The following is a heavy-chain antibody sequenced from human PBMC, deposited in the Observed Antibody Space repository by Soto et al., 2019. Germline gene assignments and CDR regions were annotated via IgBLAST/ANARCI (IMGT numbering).Heavy chain of an antibody. D-gene: IGHD2-2*01. J-gene: IGHJ4*02. V-gene: IGHV4-59*01. CDR3: ARLGDCSSAPCGPIGYFEY. Sequence: QVQLQESGPGLVKPSETLSLTCTVSGDSISSFYWTWIRQPPGKGLEWVGYIFSSGSANYNPPLKSRVTSSVDTSENKFSLKLTSVTAADTAVYYCARLGDCSSAPCGPIGYFEYWGQGTLVTVSS. CDR1: GDSISSFY. CDR2: IFSSGSA.